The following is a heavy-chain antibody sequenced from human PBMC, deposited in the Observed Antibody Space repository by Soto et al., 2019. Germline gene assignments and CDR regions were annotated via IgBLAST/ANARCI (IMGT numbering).Heavy chain of an antibody. CDR2: IYHSGGT. D-gene: IGHD3-22*01. V-gene: IGHV4-30-2*01. J-gene: IGHJ4*02. Sequence: QLQLQESGSGLVKPSQTLSLTCAVSGDSISSGGYSWNWIRQPPGKGLEWIGYIYHSGGTDYNPSPKSRVIITVDSSNNQFSRKLSSVTAADTAVYYCARDSRSGYYLDYWGQGTLVTVSS. CDR1: GDSISSGGYS. CDR3: ARDSRSGYYLDY.